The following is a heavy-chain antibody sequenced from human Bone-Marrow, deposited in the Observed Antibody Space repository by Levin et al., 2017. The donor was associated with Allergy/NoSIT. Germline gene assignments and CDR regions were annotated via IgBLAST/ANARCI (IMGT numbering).Heavy chain of an antibody. CDR3: ARKYCSSTSCQRPTNYYYYMDV. CDR1: GGSISSSNW. Sequence: SETLSLTCAVSGGSISSSNWWSWVRQPPGKGLEWIGEIYHSGSTNYNPSLKSRVTISVDKSKNQFSLKLSSVTAADTAVYYCARKYCSSTSCQRPTNYYYYMDVWGKGTTVTVSS. J-gene: IGHJ6*03. CDR2: IYHSGST. D-gene: IGHD2-2*01. V-gene: IGHV4-4*02.